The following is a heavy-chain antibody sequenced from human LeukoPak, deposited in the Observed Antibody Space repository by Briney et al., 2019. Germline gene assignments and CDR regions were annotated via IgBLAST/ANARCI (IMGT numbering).Heavy chain of an antibody. D-gene: IGHD4-11*01. V-gene: IGHV4-59*01. Sequence: SQTLSLTCTVSGDSISGYYGTWIRQPPGKGLEWLGYIYYSGSINYNPSLKSRLTISVDTSKNQFSLKLSSVTAADTAVYYCARLRGNYFPDYWGQGTLVTVSS. CDR1: GDSISGYY. CDR3: ARLRGNYFPDY. J-gene: IGHJ4*02. CDR2: IYYSGSI.